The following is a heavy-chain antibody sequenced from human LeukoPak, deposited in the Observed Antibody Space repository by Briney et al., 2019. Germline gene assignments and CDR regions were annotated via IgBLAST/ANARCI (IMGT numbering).Heavy chain of an antibody. J-gene: IGHJ5*02. Sequence: GESLKISCKGSGYSFTSYWIGWVRQMPGKGLEWMGIIYPGDSDTRYSPSFQGQVTISADKSISTAYLQWSSLKASDTAMYYCARRGIAAAGTFGWFDPWGQGTLVTVSS. CDR1: GYSFTSYW. CDR3: ARRGIAAAGTFGWFDP. D-gene: IGHD6-13*01. V-gene: IGHV5-51*01. CDR2: IYPGDSDT.